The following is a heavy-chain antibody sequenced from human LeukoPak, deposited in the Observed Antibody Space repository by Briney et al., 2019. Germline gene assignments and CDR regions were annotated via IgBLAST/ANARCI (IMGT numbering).Heavy chain of an antibody. D-gene: IGHD1-7*01. CDR2: ISAYNGNT. V-gene: IGHV1-18*01. J-gene: IGHJ4*02. CDR3: ARDPADWNYFWGLDY. CDR1: GYTFTSYG. Sequence: ASVKVSCKASGYTFTSYGISWVRQAPGQGLEWMGWISAYNGNTNYAQKLQGRVTMTTDTSTSTAYMELRSLRSDDTAVYYCARDPADWNYFWGLDYWGQGTLVTVSS.